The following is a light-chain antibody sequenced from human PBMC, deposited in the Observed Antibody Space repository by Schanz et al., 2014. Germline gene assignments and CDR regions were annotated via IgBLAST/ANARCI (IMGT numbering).Light chain of an antibody. CDR1: SGSVSASFF. J-gene: IGLJ3*02. CDR2: STN. Sequence: VVAQEPSFSVSPGGTVTLTCGLSSGSVSASFFPSWYQQTPGQAPRTLIYSTNTRSSGVPDRFSGSILGDKAALTITGAQADDESDYFCLVFMGSGSWVFGGGTKVTVL. CDR3: LVFMGSGSWV. V-gene: IGLV8-61*01.